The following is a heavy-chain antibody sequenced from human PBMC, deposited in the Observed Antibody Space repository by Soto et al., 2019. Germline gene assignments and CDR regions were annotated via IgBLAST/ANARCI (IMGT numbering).Heavy chain of an antibody. CDR1: RFTFSNYA. J-gene: IGHJ4*02. D-gene: IGHD6-19*01. V-gene: IGHV3-23*01. CDR3: AKSFSGWYLYYFDY. CDR2: ISGSGGAT. Sequence: GESLKISCVASRFTFSNYAMTWVRQAPGKGLEWVSGISGSGGATYYANSVKGRFTISRDNSKNTLYLQMNSLRAEDTAIYYCAKSFSGWYLYYFDYWGQGTQVTVSS.